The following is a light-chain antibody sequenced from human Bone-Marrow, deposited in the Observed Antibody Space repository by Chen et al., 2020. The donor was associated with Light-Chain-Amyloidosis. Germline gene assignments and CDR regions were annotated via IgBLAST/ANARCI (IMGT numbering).Light chain of an antibody. V-gene: IGLV3-21*02. Sequence: SYVLTQPSSVSVAPGQTATIACGGNNIGSTSVHWYQQTPGQAPLLVVYDDSDRPSGIPERLCGSNAGNTAALTISGVEAGDEADYYCQVWDRSSDRPVFGGGTKLTVL. CDR1: NIGSTS. CDR3: QVWDRSSDRPV. CDR2: DDS. J-gene: IGLJ3*02.